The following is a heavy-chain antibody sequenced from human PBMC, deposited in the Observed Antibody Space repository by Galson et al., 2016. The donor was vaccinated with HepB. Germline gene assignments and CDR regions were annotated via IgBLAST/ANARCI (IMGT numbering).Heavy chain of an antibody. J-gene: IGHJ4*02. CDR1: GFSLSSHW. Sequence: SLRLSCAGSGFSLSSHWMHWVRQGPGKGLEWASRINSDGDRTNYADPVKGRFTISRGNAKNTLHLQMNSLRDEDAAVYYCSKDRGALVDTGLLENWGQGTQVTVSS. CDR2: INSDGDRT. V-gene: IGHV3-74*01. CDR3: SKDRGALVDTGLLEN. D-gene: IGHD5-18*01.